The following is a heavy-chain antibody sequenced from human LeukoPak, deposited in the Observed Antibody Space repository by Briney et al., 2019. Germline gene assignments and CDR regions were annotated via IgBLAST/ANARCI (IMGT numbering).Heavy chain of an antibody. CDR2: IRYDGSSK. V-gene: IGHV3-30*02. D-gene: IGHD5-12*01. Sequence: GGSLRLSCAASGFTFNTYGMYWVRQAPGKGLEWVAFIRYDGSSKYYADSVKGGFTISRDNSKNTLYLQMNSLRAEDTAVYYCAKDNGYSAYEYYFDYWGQGNLVTVSS. CDR1: GFTFNTYG. CDR3: AKDNGYSAYEYYFDY. J-gene: IGHJ4*02.